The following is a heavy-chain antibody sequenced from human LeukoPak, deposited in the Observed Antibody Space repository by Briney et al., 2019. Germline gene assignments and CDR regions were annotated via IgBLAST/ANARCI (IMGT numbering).Heavy chain of an antibody. V-gene: IGHV1-46*01. CDR1: GYSFTSYY. D-gene: IGHD3-22*01. Sequence: ASVKVSCKASGYSFTSYYMHWVRQAPGQGPGWMGIINPSDGSANYAQKFQGRVTMTRDTSTSTVYMELSSLRSEDTAVYYCARDGMNYYESSGYFALYWGQGTLVTVSS. CDR2: INPSDGSA. CDR3: ARDGMNYYESSGYFALY. J-gene: IGHJ4*02.